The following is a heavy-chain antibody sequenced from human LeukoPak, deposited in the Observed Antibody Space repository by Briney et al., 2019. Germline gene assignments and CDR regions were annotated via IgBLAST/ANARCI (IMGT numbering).Heavy chain of an antibody. CDR2: ISSGRDTI. J-gene: IGHJ4*02. CDR3: AKVGAGVDCGGDCYQIDY. V-gene: IGHV3-48*03. CDR1: GFTFSSYE. D-gene: IGHD2-21*02. Sequence: QPGGSLRLSCAASGFTFSSYEMNWVRQAPGKGLEWVSYISSGRDTIYYADSAKGRFTISRDNSKNTLYLQMNSLRAEDTAVYYCAKVGAGVDCGGDCYQIDYWGQGTLVTVSS.